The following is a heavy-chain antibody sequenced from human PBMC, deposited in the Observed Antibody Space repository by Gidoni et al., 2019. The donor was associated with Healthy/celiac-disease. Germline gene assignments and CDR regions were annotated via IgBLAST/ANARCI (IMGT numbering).Heavy chain of an antibody. D-gene: IGHD2-8*01. CDR3: ARDLQDIVLMVYGWYYSYGMDV. Sequence: EVQLVESGGGLVQPGGSLRLSCAASGFTFSSYWMIWVRQAPGKGLEWVANIKQDGSEKYYVDSVKGRFTISRDNAKNSLYLQMNSLRAEDTAVYYCARDLQDIVLMVYGWYYSYGMDVWGQGTTVTVSS. V-gene: IGHV3-7*01. CDR2: IKQDGSEK. CDR1: GFTFSSYW. J-gene: IGHJ6*02.